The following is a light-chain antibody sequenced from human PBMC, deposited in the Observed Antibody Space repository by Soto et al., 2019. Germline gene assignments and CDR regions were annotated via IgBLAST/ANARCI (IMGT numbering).Light chain of an antibody. V-gene: IGKV1-17*03. CDR1: QDISHY. CDR2: AAS. CDR3: QQSYSTPIT. Sequence: DIQVTQSPSAMPASVGDRVTITCRASQDISHYLAWFQQKPGKVPKRLIFAASTLQRGVPSTFSGGGSGTYFTFTISSLQPEDFASYFCQQSYSTPITFGQGTRLEIK. J-gene: IGKJ5*01.